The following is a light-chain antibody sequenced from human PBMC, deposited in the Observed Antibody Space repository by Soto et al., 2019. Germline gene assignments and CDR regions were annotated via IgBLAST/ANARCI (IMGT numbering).Light chain of an antibody. Sequence: EVVMTQSPATLSVSPGERATLSCKASQSARSSLGWYQQKPGQPPRLLIHDVSIRATGIPARFNGSGSGTEFTLTISSLQSEDFAVYYCQQYNNWPPTFGQGTRLE. J-gene: IGKJ5*01. CDR3: QQYNNWPPT. V-gene: IGKV3-15*01. CDR1: QSARSS. CDR2: DVS.